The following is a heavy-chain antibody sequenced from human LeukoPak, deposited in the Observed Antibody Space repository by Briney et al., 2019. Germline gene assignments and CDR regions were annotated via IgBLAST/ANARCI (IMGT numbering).Heavy chain of an antibody. CDR1: GYSFTSQW. J-gene: IGHJ6*03. D-gene: IGHD1-26*01. CDR2: IYPGDSDT. Sequence: GESLKISCKGSGYSFTSQWIGWVRQMPGKGLEWMGIIYPGDSDTRYTPSFQGQVIISADKSINTAYLQWSSLKASDTAVYYCARGDSGSYFPYYYYMDVWGKGTTVTVSS. V-gene: IGHV5-51*01. CDR3: ARGDSGSYFPYYYYMDV.